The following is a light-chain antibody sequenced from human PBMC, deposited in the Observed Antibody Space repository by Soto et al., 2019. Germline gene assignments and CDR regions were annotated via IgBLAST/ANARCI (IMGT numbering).Light chain of an antibody. J-gene: IGKJ4*01. CDR1: QSVSSSY. V-gene: IGKV3-20*01. Sequence: NVLTQSAGTLSLSPGERATLSCRASQSVSSSYLAWYQQKPGQAPRLLIYGASSRATGIPDRFSGSGSGTDFTLTISRLEPEDFAVYYCQQYGSSLPLTFGGGTKVDIK. CDR2: GAS. CDR3: QQYGSSLPLT.